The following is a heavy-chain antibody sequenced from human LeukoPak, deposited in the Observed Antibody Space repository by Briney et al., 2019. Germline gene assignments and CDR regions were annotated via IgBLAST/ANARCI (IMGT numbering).Heavy chain of an antibody. J-gene: IGHJ4*02. CDR1: GFTVSSNY. CDR3: TSTLGY. V-gene: IGHV3-53*01. Sequence: GGSLRLSCAASGFTVSSNYMSWVRQAPGKGLEWVSVIYSGGSTYYADSVKGRFTISRDDSRDTLYLQMNSLRTEDTAVYYCTSTLGYWGQGALVTVSS. CDR2: IYSGGST.